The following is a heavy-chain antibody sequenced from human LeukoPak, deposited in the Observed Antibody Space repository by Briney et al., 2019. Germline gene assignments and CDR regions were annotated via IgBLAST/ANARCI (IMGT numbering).Heavy chain of an antibody. CDR1: GFTFNSYA. Sequence: GGSLRLSCAASGFTFNSYAMTWVRQAPGKGLEWVSAISDDSHSTHYADSVKGRFTISRDNSKNTLYLQMNSLRVEDTAVYYCEGTYYYDSSDDYWGQGTLVTVSS. CDR2: ISDDSHST. CDR3: EGTYYYDSSDDY. D-gene: IGHD3-22*01. V-gene: IGHV3-23*01. J-gene: IGHJ4*02.